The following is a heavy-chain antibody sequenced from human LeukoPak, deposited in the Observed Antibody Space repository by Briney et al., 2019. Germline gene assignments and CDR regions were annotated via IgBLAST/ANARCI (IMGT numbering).Heavy chain of an antibody. V-gene: IGHV1-18*01. D-gene: IGHD2-15*01. CDR1: GYTFNTYG. J-gene: IGHJ5*02. CDR3: AGAGAVVDNWFDP. CDR2: IIVYNGKT. Sequence: AAVKVSFKASGYTFNTYGITWVRQAPGQGLEWMGWIIVYNGKTKYAQKLQDRVTMTTDTSTNTAYMELRSLTSDDTAVYYCAGAGAVVDNWFDPWGQGTLVTVSS.